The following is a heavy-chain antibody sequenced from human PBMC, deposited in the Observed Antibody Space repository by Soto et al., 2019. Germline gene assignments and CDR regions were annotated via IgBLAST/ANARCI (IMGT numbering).Heavy chain of an antibody. D-gene: IGHD2-8*01. V-gene: IGHV1-69*02. CDR2: IIPILGIA. J-gene: IGHJ4*02. CDR1: GGTFSSYT. CDR3: AAIGWDIVLMGY. Sequence: QVQLVQSGAEVKKPGSSVKVSCKASGGTFSSYTISWVRQAPGQGLEWMGRIIPILGIANYAQKFQGRVTITAEKSTSAAYMELRSLRSEDTAVYFCAAIGWDIVLMGYWGQGTLVTVSS.